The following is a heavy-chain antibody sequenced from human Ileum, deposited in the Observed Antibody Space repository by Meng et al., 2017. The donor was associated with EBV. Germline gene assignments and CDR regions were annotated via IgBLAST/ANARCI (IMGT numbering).Heavy chain of an antibody. Sequence: QGPMVQAGSEVKKPGASVTVSCKASGYSFTSDDVNWVRQTPGQGLEWIGWMNPTSGRTGYAQKFQGRVTMTSNTSVSTAYLHLSSLTSEDTAVYYCARGTTKIRGIILPPPIWGQGSLVTVSS. CDR2: MNPTSGRT. CDR3: ARGTTKIRGIILPPPI. V-gene: IGHV1-8*01. CDR1: GYSFTSDD. D-gene: IGHD3-10*01. J-gene: IGHJ1*01.